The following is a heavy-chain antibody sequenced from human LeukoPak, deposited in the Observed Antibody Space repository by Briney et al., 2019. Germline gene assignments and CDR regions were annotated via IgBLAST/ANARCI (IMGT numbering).Heavy chain of an antibody. CDR3: ARGITGTTLDY. CDR2: IYYSGST. J-gene: IGHJ4*02. D-gene: IGHD1-7*01. V-gene: IGHV4-31*03. Sequence: PSETLSLTCTVSGGSISSGGYYWSWIRQHPGKGLEWIGYIYYSGSTYYSPSLKSRVTISVDTSKNQFSLKLSSVTAADTAVYYCARGITGTTLDYWGQGTLVTVSS. CDR1: GGSISSGGYY.